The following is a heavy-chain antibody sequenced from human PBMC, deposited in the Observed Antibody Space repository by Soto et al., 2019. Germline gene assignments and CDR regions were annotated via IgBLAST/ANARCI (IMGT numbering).Heavy chain of an antibody. CDR3: AKLGSNGWYDAFDI. V-gene: IGHV3-23*01. CDR1: GFTLSIYA. J-gene: IGHJ3*02. D-gene: IGHD6-19*01. CDR2: ISGSGTSA. Sequence: EVQLLESGGGLVQPGGSLRLSCAASGFTLSIYAMTWVRQAPGKGLEWVSTISGSGTSAYYADSVKGRFTFSRDNSKNTLHLQMNSLRAEDTALYYCAKLGSNGWYDAFDIWGQGTVVTVSS.